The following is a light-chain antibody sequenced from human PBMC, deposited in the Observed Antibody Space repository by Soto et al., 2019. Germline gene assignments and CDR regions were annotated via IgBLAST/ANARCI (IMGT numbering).Light chain of an antibody. Sequence: DIQMTQSPSTLSASVGDRVTIACRASQSISNCLAWYQQKPGKAPKLLIYDASSLERGVPSRFSGSGSGTDFTLTISSLQPDDFATYYCQQYNSYSWTFGQGTKVEIK. CDR2: DAS. CDR3: QQYNSYSWT. V-gene: IGKV1-5*01. CDR1: QSISNC. J-gene: IGKJ1*01.